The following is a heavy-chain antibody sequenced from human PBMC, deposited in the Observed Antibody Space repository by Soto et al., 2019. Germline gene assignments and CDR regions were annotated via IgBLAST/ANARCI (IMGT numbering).Heavy chain of an antibody. CDR2: IYWSGDE. Sequence: QGTLRESGPTLVKPTQTLTLTCSFSGFSLTTSGVGVGWIRQSPGKALEWLALIYWSGDEHYRPSLKSRLSIFKDTSKNHVVLTITDMDPADTGTYYCARGLATLPVFAFDIWGRGTMVTVSS. V-gene: IGHV2-5*01. CDR1: GFSLTTSGVG. CDR3: ARGLATLPVFAFDI. J-gene: IGHJ3*02. D-gene: IGHD6-6*01.